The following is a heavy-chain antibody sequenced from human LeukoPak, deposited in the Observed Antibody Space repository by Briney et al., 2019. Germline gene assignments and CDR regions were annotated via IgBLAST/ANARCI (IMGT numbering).Heavy chain of an antibody. CDR3: ARDREVGATQRCFDY. Sequence: WASVTASCKASGYTFTSYYLHWVRQAPGQGLEWMGVINPSGGDTTYAQKFQGRVTMSRDTSTNTVYMDLSSLRSEDSALYYCARDREVGATQRCFDYWGQGTLVTVSS. J-gene: IGHJ4*02. CDR2: INPSGGDT. D-gene: IGHD1-26*01. CDR1: GYTFTSYY. V-gene: IGHV1-46*01.